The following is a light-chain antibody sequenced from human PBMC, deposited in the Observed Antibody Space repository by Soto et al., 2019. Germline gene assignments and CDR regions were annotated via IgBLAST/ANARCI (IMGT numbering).Light chain of an antibody. CDR1: QSVSSS. CDR2: YAS. V-gene: IGKV3-11*01. Sequence: EIVLTQSPATLSLSPGERATLSCRASQSVSSSLAGYQQQPGQAPRLLIFYASNRATGIPPRFSGSGSVTDFTLTINSLEPEDFVVYYCQQRINWPGTFGQGTKVEIK. CDR3: QQRINWPGT. J-gene: IGKJ1*01.